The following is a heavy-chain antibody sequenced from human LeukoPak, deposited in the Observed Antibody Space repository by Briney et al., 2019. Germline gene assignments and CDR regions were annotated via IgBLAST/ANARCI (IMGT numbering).Heavy chain of an antibody. V-gene: IGHV4-39*02. J-gene: IGHJ6*02. Sequence: PSETLSLTCTVSGGSISSSSYYWGWIRQPPGKGLEWIGSIYYSGSTYYNPSLKSRVTTSVDTSKNQFSLKLSSVTAADTAVYYCARDSPRGYGMDVWGQGTTVTVSS. CDR3: ARDSPRGYGMDV. CDR1: GGSISSSSYY. CDR2: IYYSGST.